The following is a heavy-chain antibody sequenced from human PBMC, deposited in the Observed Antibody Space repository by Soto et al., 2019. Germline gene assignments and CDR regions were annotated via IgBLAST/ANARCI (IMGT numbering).Heavy chain of an antibody. J-gene: IGHJ6*02. D-gene: IGHD2-15*01. CDR1: VYSFTSYW. Sequence: PGESLKISCKGSVYSFTSYWIGWVRQMRGKGLEWMGIIYPGDSDTRYSPSFQGQVTISADKSISTAYLQWSSLKASDTAMYYCARQATVVASNPYSMDVWGQGTTVTVSS. CDR3: ARQATVVASNPYSMDV. CDR2: IYPGDSDT. V-gene: IGHV5-51*01.